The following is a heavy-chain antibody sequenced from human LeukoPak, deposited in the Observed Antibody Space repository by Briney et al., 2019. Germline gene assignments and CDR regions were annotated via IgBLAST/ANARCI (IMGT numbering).Heavy chain of an antibody. CDR1: GGSISSYY. J-gene: IGHJ5*02. D-gene: IGHD5-18*01. Sequence: TSETLSLTCTVSGGSISSYYWSWIRQPPGKGLEWIGYIYYSGSTNYNPSLKSRVTISVDTSKNQFSLKLSSVTAADTAVYYCARARSYVFWFDPWGQGTLVTVSS. CDR2: IYYSGST. V-gene: IGHV4-59*01. CDR3: ARARSYVFWFDP.